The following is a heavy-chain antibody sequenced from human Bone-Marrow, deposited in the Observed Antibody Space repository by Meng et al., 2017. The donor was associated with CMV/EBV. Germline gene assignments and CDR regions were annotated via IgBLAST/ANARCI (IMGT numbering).Heavy chain of an antibody. V-gene: IGHV3-23*01. J-gene: IGHJ3*02. CDR3: ARESNRHGDYPDTFDI. CDR2: ISGSGGST. D-gene: IGHD4-17*01. CDR1: GFTFSSYA. Sequence: GGSLRLSCAASGFTFSSYAMSWVRQAPGKGLEWVSAISGSGGSTYYADSVKGRFTISRDNSKNTLYLQMNSLRAEDTAVYYCARESNRHGDYPDTFDIWGQGTMVTVSS.